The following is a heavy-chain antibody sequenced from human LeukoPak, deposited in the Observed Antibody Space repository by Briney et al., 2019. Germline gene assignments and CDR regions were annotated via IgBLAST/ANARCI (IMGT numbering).Heavy chain of an antibody. CDR2: IYYTGIT. CDR1: GGSINNYY. J-gene: IGHJ4*02. CDR3: ARASSTPGSGYYPFDY. Sequence: SETLSLTXIVSGGSINNYYWSWVRQSPGRGLEWIGYIYYTGITNYNPSLRSRVILSVDTSKNQFSLKLRSVTAADTAVYFCARASSTPGSGYYPFDYWGQGTLVTVSS. D-gene: IGHD3-3*01. V-gene: IGHV4-59*01.